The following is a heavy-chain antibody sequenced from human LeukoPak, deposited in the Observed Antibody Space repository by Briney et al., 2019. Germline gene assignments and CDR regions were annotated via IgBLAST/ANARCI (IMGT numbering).Heavy chain of an antibody. Sequence: GGSLRLSCEASGFTFSNYAMNWVRQAPEKGLEWVSTVSGPGTTTYYADSVKGRFTVSRDNSKNTMFLQMDSLRAEDTAVYYCGTRRSGNYFATFDFWGQGILVNVSS. V-gene: IGHV3-23*01. D-gene: IGHD3-22*01. J-gene: IGHJ4*02. CDR2: VSGPGTTT. CDR3: GTRRSGNYFATFDF. CDR1: GFTFSNYA.